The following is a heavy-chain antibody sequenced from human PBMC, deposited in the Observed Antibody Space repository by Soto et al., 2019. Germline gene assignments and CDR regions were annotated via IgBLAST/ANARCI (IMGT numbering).Heavy chain of an antibody. CDR2: IYYSGST. D-gene: IGHD3-10*01. Sequence: SETLSLTCTVSGGSISSYYWSWIRQPPGKGLEWIGYIYYSGSTYYNPSLKSRVTISVDTSKNQFSLKLSSVTAADTAVYYCARHGDSYGSGSYYREGSLDYWGQGTLVTVSS. J-gene: IGHJ4*02. V-gene: IGHV4-59*08. CDR3: ARHGDSYGSGSYYREGSLDY. CDR1: GGSISSYY.